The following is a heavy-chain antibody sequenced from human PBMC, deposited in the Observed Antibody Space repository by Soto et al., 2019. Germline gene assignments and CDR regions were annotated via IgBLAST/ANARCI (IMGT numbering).Heavy chain of an antibody. CDR3: ARDIESVYSGYDYYGMDV. D-gene: IGHD1-26*01. Sequence: ASVKVSCKASGYTFTSYGISWVRQAPGQGLEWMGWISAYNGNTNYAQKLQGRVTMTTDTSTSTAYMELRSLRSDDTAVYYCARDIESVYSGYDYYGMDVWGQGTTVTVSS. V-gene: IGHV1-18*01. J-gene: IGHJ6*02. CDR1: GYTFTSYG. CDR2: ISAYNGNT.